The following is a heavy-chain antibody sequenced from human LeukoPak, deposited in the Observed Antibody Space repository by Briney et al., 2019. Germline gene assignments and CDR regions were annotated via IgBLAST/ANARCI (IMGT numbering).Heavy chain of an antibody. CDR3: ARGSTGGYSGYFDY. CDR1: GFTFSSYA. CDR2: ISGSGGST. J-gene: IGHJ4*02. V-gene: IGHV3-23*01. Sequence: GGSLRLSCAASGFTFSSYAMSWVRQAPGKGLEWVSAISGSGGSTYYADSVKGRFTISRDNSKNTLYLQMNSLRAEDTALYYCARGSTGGYSGYFDYWGQGTLVTVSS. D-gene: IGHD5-12*01.